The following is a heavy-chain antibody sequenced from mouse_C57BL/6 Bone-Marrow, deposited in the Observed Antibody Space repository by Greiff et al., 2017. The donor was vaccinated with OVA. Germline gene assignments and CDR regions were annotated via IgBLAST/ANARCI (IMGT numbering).Heavy chain of an antibody. CDR1: GYTFTSYW. D-gene: IGHD1-1*01. CDR2: IDPSDSYT. Sequence: QVQLQQPGAELVKPGASVKLSCKASGYTFTSYWMQWVKQRPGQGLEWIGEIDPSDSYTNYNQKFKGKATLTVDPSSSTAYMQLSSLTSEDSAVYYCARYDYYGSSYWYFDVWGTGTTVTVSS. V-gene: IGHV1-50*01. J-gene: IGHJ1*03. CDR3: ARYDYYGSSYWYFDV.